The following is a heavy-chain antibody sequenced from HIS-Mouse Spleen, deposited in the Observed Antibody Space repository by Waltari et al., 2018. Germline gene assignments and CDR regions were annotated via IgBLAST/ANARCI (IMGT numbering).Heavy chain of an antibody. Sequence: QLQLQESGPGLVKPSETLSLTCTVSGGSISSSSYYWGWIRQPPGKGLVWIGSIYYSGSTYYNPSLKSGVTISVDTSKNQFSLKLSCVTAADTAVYYCAREIPYSSSWYDWYFDLWGRGTLVTVSS. CDR2: IYYSGST. CDR3: AREIPYSSSWYDWYFDL. V-gene: IGHV4-39*07. J-gene: IGHJ2*01. D-gene: IGHD6-13*01. CDR1: GGSISSSSYY.